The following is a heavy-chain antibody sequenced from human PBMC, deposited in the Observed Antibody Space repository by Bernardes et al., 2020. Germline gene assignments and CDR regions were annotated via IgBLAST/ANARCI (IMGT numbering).Heavy chain of an antibody. CDR2: IYYVGST. CDR1: GGSVSSASYY. V-gene: IGHV4-61*01. CDR3: TKGGWGALWDY. D-gene: IGHD7-27*01. J-gene: IGHJ4*02. Sequence: SETLSLTCTVSGGSVSSASYYWSWIRQPPGKGLEWIGYIYYVGSTSYNPSLKSRVTISIDTSRNQFSLKLNSVTAADTALYYCTKGGWGALWDYWGQGTLVTVS.